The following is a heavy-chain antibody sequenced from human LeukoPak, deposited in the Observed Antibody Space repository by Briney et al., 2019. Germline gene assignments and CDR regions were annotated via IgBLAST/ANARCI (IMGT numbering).Heavy chain of an antibody. CDR1: GSTFGSYG. V-gene: IGHV3-30*18. CDR2: ISYDGSNK. CDR3: AKDLVYALDY. J-gene: IGHJ4*02. D-gene: IGHD2-8*01. Sequence: GGSLRLSCAASGSTFGSYGMHWVRQAPGKGLEWVAVISYDGSNKYYADSVKGRFTISRDNSKNTLYLQMNSLRAEDTAVYYCAKDLVYALDYWGQGTLVTVSS.